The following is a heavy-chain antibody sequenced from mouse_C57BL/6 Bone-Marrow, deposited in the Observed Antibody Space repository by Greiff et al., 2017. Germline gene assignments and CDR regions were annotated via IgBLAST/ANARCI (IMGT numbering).Heavy chain of an antibody. D-gene: IGHD1-1*01. V-gene: IGHV1-76*01. J-gene: IGHJ3*01. Sequence: QVQLKQSGAELVRPGASVKLSCKASGYTFTDYYINWVKQRPGQGLEWIARIYPGSGNTYYNEKFKGKATLTAEKSSSTAYMQLSSLTSEDSAIYLCARGASYGFAYWGQGTLVTVSA. CDR1: GYTFTDYY. CDR2: IYPGSGNT. CDR3: ARGASYGFAY.